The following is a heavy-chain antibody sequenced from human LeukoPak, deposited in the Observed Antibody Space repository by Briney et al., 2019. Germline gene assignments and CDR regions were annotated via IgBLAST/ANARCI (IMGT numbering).Heavy chain of an antibody. CDR3: ATTMVRGAFPRYYYYMDV. CDR1: GYTLTELS. Sequence: ASVKVSCKVSGYTLTELSMHWVRQAPGKGLEWMGGFDPEDGETIYAQKFQGRVTMTEDTSTDTAYMELSSLRFEDTAVYYCATTMVRGAFPRYYYYMDVWGKGITVTISS. V-gene: IGHV1-24*01. CDR2: FDPEDGET. D-gene: IGHD3-10*01. J-gene: IGHJ6*03.